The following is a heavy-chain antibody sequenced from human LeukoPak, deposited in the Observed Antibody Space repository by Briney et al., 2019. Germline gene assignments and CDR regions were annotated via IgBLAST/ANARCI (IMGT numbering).Heavy chain of an antibody. CDR1: GFTFSSYE. V-gene: IGHV3-30*02. CDR2: IRYDGSNK. D-gene: IGHD3-10*01. CDR3: AKGPHYYGSGSYYFDY. J-gene: IGHJ4*02. Sequence: GGSLRLSCAASGFTFSSYEMNWVRQAPGKGLEWVAFIRYDGSNKYYADSVKGRFTISRDNSKNTLYLQMNSLRAEDTAVYYCAKGPHYYGSGSYYFDYWGQGTLVTVSS.